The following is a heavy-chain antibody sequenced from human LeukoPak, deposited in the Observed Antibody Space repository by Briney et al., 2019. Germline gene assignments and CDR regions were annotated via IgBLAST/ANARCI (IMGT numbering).Heavy chain of an antibody. J-gene: IGHJ4*02. D-gene: IGHD3-3*01. V-gene: IGHV1-18*01. CDR1: GYTFSNYG. CDR2: ISVYNGNT. Sequence: ASVKVSCKASGYTFSNYGITWIRQAPGQGPEWLGWISVYNGNTNYAQELQGRVTMTTDTSTSTAYMELRSLRSDDTAVYYCARDLVTYYEFWSSYSTFEYWGQGTLVTVSP. CDR3: ARDLVTYYEFWSSYSTFEY.